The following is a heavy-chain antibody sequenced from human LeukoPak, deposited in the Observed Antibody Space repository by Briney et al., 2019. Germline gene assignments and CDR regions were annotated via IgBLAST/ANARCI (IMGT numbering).Heavy chain of an antibody. J-gene: IGHJ4*02. CDR2: ISGSGDST. V-gene: IGHV3-11*04. CDR1: GFTVSNNY. CDR3: ARVRIAATPYYFDY. Sequence: GGSLRLSCAASGFTVSNNYMSWVRQAPGKGLEWVSGISGSGDSTYYADSVKGRFTISRDNAKNSLYLQMNSLRAEDTAVYYCARVRIAATPYYFDYWGQGTLVTVSS. D-gene: IGHD2-15*01.